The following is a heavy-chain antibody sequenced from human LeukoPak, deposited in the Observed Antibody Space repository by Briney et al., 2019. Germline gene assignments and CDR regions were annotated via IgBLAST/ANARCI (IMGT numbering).Heavy chain of an antibody. Sequence: SETLSLTCAVYGGSFSGYYWSWIRQPPGKGLEWIGEINHSGSTNYNPSLKSRVTISVDTSKNQFSLKLSSVTAADTAVYYCARGRGANDSWGQGTLVTVSS. CDR3: ARGRGANDS. CDR2: INHSGST. J-gene: IGHJ5*01. CDR1: GGSFSGYY. D-gene: IGHD3-10*01. V-gene: IGHV4-34*01.